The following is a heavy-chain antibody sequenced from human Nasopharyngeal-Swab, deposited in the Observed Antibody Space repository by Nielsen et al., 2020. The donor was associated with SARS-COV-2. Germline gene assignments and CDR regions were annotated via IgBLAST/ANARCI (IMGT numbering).Heavy chain of an antibody. CDR2: IYYSGST. V-gene: IGHV4-39*01. J-gene: IGHJ4*02. CDR1: GGSISSSSYY. CDR3: ASLEGITVAGTLIDY. D-gene: IGHD6-19*01. Sequence: GSLRLSCTVSGGSISSSSYYWGWIRQPPGKGLEWIGSIYYSGSTYYNPSLKNRVTISVDTSKNQFSLKLSSVTAADTAVYYCASLEGITVAGTLIDYWGQGTLVTVSS.